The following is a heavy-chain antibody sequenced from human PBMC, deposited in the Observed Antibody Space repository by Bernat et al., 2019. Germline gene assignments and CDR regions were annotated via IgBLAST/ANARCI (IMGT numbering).Heavy chain of an antibody. CDR2: ISYDGSNK. Sequence: QVQLVESGGGVVQPGRSLRLSCAASGFTFSSYAMHWVRQAPGKGLEWVAVISYDGSNKYYADSVKGRFTISRDNSKNTLYLQMNSLRAEDTAVYYCAKEPDKWELLYYFDYWGQGTLVTVSS. CDR3: AKEPDKWELLYYFDY. V-gene: IGHV3-30-3*01. D-gene: IGHD1-26*01. J-gene: IGHJ4*02. CDR1: GFTFSSYA.